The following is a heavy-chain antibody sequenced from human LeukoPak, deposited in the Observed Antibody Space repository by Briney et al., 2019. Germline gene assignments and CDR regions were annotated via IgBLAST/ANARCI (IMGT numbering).Heavy chain of an antibody. CDR1: GGSISSYY. J-gene: IGHJ4*02. CDR3: ARPSTARPRAYYFDY. CDR2: IYYSGST. V-gene: IGHV4-59*12. Sequence: SETLSLTCTVSGGSISSYYWSWIRQPPGKGLEWIGYIYYSGSTNYNPSLKSRVTISVDTSKNQFSLKLSSVTAADTAVYYCARPSTARPRAYYFDYWGQGTLVTVSS. D-gene: IGHD6-6*01.